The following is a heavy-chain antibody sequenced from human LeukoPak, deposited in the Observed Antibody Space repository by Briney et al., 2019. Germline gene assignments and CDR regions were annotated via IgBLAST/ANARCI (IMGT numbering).Heavy chain of an antibody. V-gene: IGHV3-30-3*01. J-gene: IGHJ4*02. CDR1: GFTFSSYA. CDR2: ISYDGSNK. Sequence: PGGSLRLSCAASGFTFSSYAMHWVRQAPGKGLEWVAVISYDGSNKYYADSVKGRFTISRDNSKNTLYLQMNSLRAEDTAVYYCASDWDFDYWGQGALVTASS. CDR3: ASDWDFDY. D-gene: IGHD7-27*01.